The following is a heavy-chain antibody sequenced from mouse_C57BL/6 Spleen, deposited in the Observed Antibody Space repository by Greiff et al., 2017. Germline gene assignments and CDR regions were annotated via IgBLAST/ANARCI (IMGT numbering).Heavy chain of an antibody. Sequence: VQLQQSGAELVKPGASVKISCKASGYAFSSYWMNWVKQRPGKGLEWIGQIYPGDGDTNYNGKFKGKATLTADKSSSTAYMQLSSLTSEDSAVYFCARRGDGYYFDYWGQGTTLTVSS. CDR2: IYPGDGDT. D-gene: IGHD2-3*01. V-gene: IGHV1-80*01. CDR3: ARRGDGYYFDY. J-gene: IGHJ2*01. CDR1: GYAFSSYW.